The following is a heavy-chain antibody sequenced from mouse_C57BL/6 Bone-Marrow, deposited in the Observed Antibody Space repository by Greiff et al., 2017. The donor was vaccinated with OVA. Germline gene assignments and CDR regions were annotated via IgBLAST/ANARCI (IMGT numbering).Heavy chain of an antibody. Sequence: QVQLQQSGAELAKPGASVKLSCKASGYTFTSYWMQWVKQRPGQGLEWIGEIDPSDSYTNYNQKFKGKATLTVDTSSSTAYMQLSSLTSEDSAVYYCASAVFAYWGQGTLVTVSA. CDR1: GYTFTSYW. V-gene: IGHV1-50*01. J-gene: IGHJ3*01. CDR3: ASAVFAY. CDR2: IDPSDSYT.